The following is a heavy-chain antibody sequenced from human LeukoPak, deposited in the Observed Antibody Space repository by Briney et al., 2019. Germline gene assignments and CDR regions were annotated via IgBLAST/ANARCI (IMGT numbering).Heavy chain of an antibody. CDR3: ARHPVVAAAGYFDY. Sequence: SETLSLTCTVSGGSINSYYWSWIRQPPGKGLEWIGSIYYSGSTYYNPSLKSRVTISVDTSKNQFSLKLSSVTAADTAVYYCARHPVVAAAGYFDYWGQGTLVTVSS. D-gene: IGHD6-13*01. CDR1: GGSINSYY. V-gene: IGHV4-59*05. CDR2: IYYSGST. J-gene: IGHJ4*02.